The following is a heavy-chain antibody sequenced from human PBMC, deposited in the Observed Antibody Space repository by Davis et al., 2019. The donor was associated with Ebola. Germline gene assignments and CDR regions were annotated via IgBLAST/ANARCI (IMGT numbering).Heavy chain of an antibody. J-gene: IGHJ6*02. D-gene: IGHD6-19*01. Sequence: GESLKISCAASGFTFSSYGMHWVRQAPGKGLEWVAVISYDGSNKYYADSVKGRFAISRDNSKNTLYLQMNSLRAEDTAVYYCARDQEYSSGWFYYYYGMDVWGQGTTVTVSS. CDR3: ARDQEYSSGWFYYYYGMDV. CDR2: ISYDGSNK. CDR1: GFTFSSYG. V-gene: IGHV3-30*03.